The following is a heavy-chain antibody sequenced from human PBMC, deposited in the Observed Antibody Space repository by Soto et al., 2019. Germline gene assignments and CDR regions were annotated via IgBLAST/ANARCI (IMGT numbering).Heavy chain of an antibody. V-gene: IGHV4-38-2*01. D-gene: IGHD3-10*01. J-gene: IGHJ4*02. Sequence: PSETLSLTCAVSGYSINSDYYWGWIRQPPGKGLEWIGSVDHSGRTYYSPSLRSRLTIFIDTSKNQFSLRLTSVTAADTAMYFCAKKGYYPSGKINLSDSWGPGTLVTVSS. CDR2: VDHSGRT. CDR1: GYSINSDYY. CDR3: AKKGYYPSGKINLSDS.